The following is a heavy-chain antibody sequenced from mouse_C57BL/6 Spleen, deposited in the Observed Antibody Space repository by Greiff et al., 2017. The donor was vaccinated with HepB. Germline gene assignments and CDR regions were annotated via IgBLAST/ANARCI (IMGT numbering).Heavy chain of an antibody. CDR1: GFTFSSYA. J-gene: IGHJ3*01. CDR3: ARDRGYYSWFAY. V-gene: IGHV5-4*01. D-gene: IGHD1-1*01. CDR2: ISDGGSYT. Sequence: EVMLVESGGGLVKPGGSLKLSCAASGFTFSSYAMSWVRQTPEKRLEWVATISDGGSYTYYPDNVKGRFTISRDNAKNNLYLQMRHLKSEDTAMYYCARDRGYYSWFAYWGQGTLVTVSA.